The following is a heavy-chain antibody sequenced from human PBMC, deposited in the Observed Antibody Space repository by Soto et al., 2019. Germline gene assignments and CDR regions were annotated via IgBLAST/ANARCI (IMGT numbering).Heavy chain of an antibody. CDR3: ARAGCDGGRCYTLVGLRYGMDV. Sequence: QVQLVESGGGVVQPGRSLRLSCAASGFTFSSYVMHWVRQAPGKGLEWVAVISYDGNNKYYADSVKGRFTISRDNSKNTLCLQMSSLGAVDTAVYYCARAGCDGGRCYTLVGLRYGMDVWGQGTTVTVSS. CDR2: ISYDGNNK. V-gene: IGHV3-30-3*01. CDR1: GFTFSSYV. J-gene: IGHJ6*02. D-gene: IGHD2-15*01.